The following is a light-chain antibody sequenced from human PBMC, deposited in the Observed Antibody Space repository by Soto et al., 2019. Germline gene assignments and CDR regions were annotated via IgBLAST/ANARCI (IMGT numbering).Light chain of an antibody. CDR3: MQGTHWPIT. CDR1: QGLVHRDGDSY. Sequence: DVVMTQSPLSLHVTLGQRASISCRSSQGLVHRDGDSYLNWFQQRPVQSPRRLIYKVSNRDSGVLARFSGSGRGTDFALKSSRVEAEDVGVYYCMQGTHWPITFGQGTRLEIK. V-gene: IGKV2-30*02. CDR2: KVS. J-gene: IGKJ5*01.